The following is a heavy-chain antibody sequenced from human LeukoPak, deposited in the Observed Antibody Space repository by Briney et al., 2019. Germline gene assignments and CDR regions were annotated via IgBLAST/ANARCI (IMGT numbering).Heavy chain of an antibody. J-gene: IGHJ3*02. CDR3: ARETAAAGIAFDI. D-gene: IGHD6-13*01. V-gene: IGHV1-3*01. CDR2: INAGNGNT. Sequence: ASVKVSCKASGYTFTSYAVHWVRQAPGQRLEWMGWINAGNGNTKYSQKFQGRVTMTRDMSTSTVYMELSSLRSEDTAVYYCARETAAAGIAFDIWGQGTMATVSS. CDR1: GYTFTSYA.